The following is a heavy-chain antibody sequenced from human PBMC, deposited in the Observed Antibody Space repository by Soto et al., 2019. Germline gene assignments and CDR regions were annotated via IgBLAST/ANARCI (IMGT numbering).Heavy chain of an antibody. CDR3: ARGVGSSPPQY. CDR2: IYDSGSP. Sequence: SETLSLTCTISGGSISVYYWSWILQPPGQALEWIGYIYDSGSPYYNPSLRSRVIISADTSKNQISLKLTSATAAYTAVYYWARGVGSSPPQYWGRGTLVTVSS. D-gene: IGHD1-26*01. V-gene: IGHV4-59*01. CDR1: GGSISVYY. J-gene: IGHJ4*02.